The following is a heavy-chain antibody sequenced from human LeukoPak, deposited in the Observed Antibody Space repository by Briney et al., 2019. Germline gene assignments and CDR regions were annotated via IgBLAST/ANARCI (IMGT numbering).Heavy chain of an antibody. Sequence: ASVKVSCKASGYTFTGYYMHWVRQAPGQGLEWMGWINPNSGGTNYAQKFQGRVTMTRDTSISTAYMELSRLRSDDTAVYYCARLPSGYSTGWYGYWGQGTLVTVSS. J-gene: IGHJ4*02. CDR3: ARLPSGYSTGWYGY. D-gene: IGHD6-19*01. CDR1: GYTFTGYY. CDR2: INPNSGGT. V-gene: IGHV1-2*02.